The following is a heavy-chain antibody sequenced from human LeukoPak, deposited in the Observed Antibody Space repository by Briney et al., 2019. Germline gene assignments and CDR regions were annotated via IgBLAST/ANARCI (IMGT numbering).Heavy chain of an antibody. V-gene: IGHV1-2*02. CDR3: ARVSIVGATQGWFDP. Sequence: ASVKVSCKASGHTFTGYYMHWVRQAPGQGLEWMGWINPNSGGTNHAQKFQGRVTMTTDTSTSTAYMELRSLRSDDTAVYYCARVSIVGATQGWFDPWGQGTLVTVSS. J-gene: IGHJ5*02. CDR2: INPNSGGT. D-gene: IGHD1-26*01. CDR1: GHTFTGYY.